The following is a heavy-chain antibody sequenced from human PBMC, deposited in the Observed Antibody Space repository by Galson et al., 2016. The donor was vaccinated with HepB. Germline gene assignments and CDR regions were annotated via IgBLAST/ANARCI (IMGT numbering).Heavy chain of an antibody. Sequence: SLRLSCAASGFTFSGYAMHWVRQAPGKGLEWVAVIWYDGGDKYYADSVEGRFTISRDNSKNTLYLQMNSLRVEDTAVYYCARGGSERFYFYYGMDVWGQGTTVTVSS. D-gene: IGHD3-10*01. CDR2: IWYDGGDK. CDR3: ARGGSERFYFYYGMDV. J-gene: IGHJ6*02. CDR1: GFTFSGYA. V-gene: IGHV3-33*01.